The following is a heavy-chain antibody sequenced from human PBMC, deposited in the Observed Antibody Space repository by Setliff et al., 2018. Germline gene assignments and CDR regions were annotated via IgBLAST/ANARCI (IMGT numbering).Heavy chain of an antibody. Sequence: PSETLSLTCTVSGGSISSSSYYWSWIRQPAGKGLEWIGRIYTSGSTNYNPSLKSRVTISVDTSKNQFSLKLSSVTAADTAVYYCAKDLSRVLLWFGAGSWGQGTLVTVSS. V-gene: IGHV4-61*02. D-gene: IGHD3-10*01. CDR1: GGSISSSSYY. CDR3: AKDLSRVLLWFGAGS. CDR2: IYTSGST. J-gene: IGHJ5*02.